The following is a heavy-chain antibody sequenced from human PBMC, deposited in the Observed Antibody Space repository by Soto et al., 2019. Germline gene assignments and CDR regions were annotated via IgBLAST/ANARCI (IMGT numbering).Heavy chain of an antibody. Sequence: SETLSLTCSVSGGSMNSYYWTWVRQPPGKGLEWIGYIYYSGSTNNNPSLKSRLTISVDTSKNQFSLMLRSVTPADTAVYYCARVPGGEALYSSGWNNYYYGMDVWGQGTTVT. D-gene: IGHD6-19*01. V-gene: IGHV4-59*01. CDR2: IYYSGST. CDR3: ARVPGGEALYSSGWNNYYYGMDV. J-gene: IGHJ6*02. CDR1: GGSMNSYY.